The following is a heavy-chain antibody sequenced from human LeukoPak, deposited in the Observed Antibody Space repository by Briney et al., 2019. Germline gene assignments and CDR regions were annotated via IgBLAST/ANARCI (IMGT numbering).Heavy chain of an antibody. CDR3: AKDGYYYDSSGDY. D-gene: IGHD3-22*01. J-gene: IGHJ4*02. CDR1: GFTSSSYA. Sequence: GGSLRLSCAASGFTSSSYAMSWVRQAPGKGLEWVSAISGSGGSTYYADSVKGRFTITRDNSKNTLYLQMNSLRAEDTAVYYCAKDGYYYDSSGDYWGQGTLVTVSS. CDR2: ISGSGGST. V-gene: IGHV3-23*01.